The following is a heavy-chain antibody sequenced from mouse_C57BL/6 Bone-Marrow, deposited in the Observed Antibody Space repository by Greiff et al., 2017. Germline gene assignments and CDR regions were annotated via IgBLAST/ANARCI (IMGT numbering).Heavy chain of an antibody. CDR1: GYAFSSSW. CDR2: IYPGDGDT. D-gene: IGHD2-3*01. J-gene: IGHJ2*01. Sequence: VQLQQSGPELVKPGASVKISCKASGYAFSSSWMNWVKQRPGKGLEWIGRIYPGDGDTNYNGKFKGKATLTADKSSSTAYMQLSSLTSEDSAVYFCAKYDYLDYGGQGTTPPFSS. V-gene: IGHV1-82*01. CDR3: AKYDYLDY.